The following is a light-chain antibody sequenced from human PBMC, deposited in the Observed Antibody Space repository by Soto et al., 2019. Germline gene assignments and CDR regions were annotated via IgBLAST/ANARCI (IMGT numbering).Light chain of an antibody. CDR1: QSVSSY. V-gene: IGKV3-11*01. CDR2: DAS. CDR3: QQRSNWPPIFT. Sequence: EIVLTQSPATLSLSPGERATLSCRASQSVSSYLAWYQQKPGQAPRLLIYDASNRATGIPARFSGSASGTDFTLTISSLEPEDFAVYYCQQRSNWPPIFTFGPGTKVDI. J-gene: IGKJ3*01.